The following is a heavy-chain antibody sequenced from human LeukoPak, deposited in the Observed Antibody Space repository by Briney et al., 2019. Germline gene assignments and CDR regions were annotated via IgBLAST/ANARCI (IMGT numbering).Heavy chain of an antibody. D-gene: IGHD7-27*01. V-gene: IGHV4-59*08. CDR1: GGSISSYY. Sequence: PSETLSLTCTVSGGSISSYYWSWIRQPPGKGLEWIGYIYYGGSTNYNPSLKSRVTISVDTSKNQFSLKLSSVTAADTAVYYCARPLDWGGKYYFDYWGQGTLVTVSS. CDR3: ARPLDWGGKYYFDY. CDR2: IYYGGST. J-gene: IGHJ4*02.